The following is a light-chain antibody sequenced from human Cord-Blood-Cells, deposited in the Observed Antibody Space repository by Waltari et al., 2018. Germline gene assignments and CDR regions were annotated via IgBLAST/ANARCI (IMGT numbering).Light chain of an antibody. J-gene: IGKJ1*01. CDR1: QIVSSSY. V-gene: IGKV3-20*01. CDR2: GAS. CDR3: QQYGSSPKT. Sequence: EIVLTQSPGTLSLSPGARATLPCRASQIVSSSYLTWYQQKPGQDPRLLIYGASSRATGIPDRFSGSGSGTDFTLTISRLEPEDFAVYYCQQYGSSPKTFGQGTKVEIK.